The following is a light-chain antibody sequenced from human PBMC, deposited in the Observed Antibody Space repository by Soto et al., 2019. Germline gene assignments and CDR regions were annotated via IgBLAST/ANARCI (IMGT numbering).Light chain of an antibody. CDR1: SNDVGGYNY. J-gene: IGLJ1*01. CDR2: DVN. V-gene: IGLV2-14*01. Sequence: QSVLTQPASGSGSPGQSITITCTGTSNDVGGYNYVSWCQQHPGKAPKLMIYDVNNRPSGVSNRFSGSRSGNTASLTISGLQAEDEADYYCTSYTSSSTLEVFGTGTKVTVL. CDR3: TSYTSSSTLEV.